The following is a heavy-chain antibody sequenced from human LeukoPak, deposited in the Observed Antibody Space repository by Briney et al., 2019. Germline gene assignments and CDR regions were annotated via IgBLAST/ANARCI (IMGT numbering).Heavy chain of an antibody. CDR1: GFTFSDYY. CDR2: ISSSGSTI. J-gene: IGHJ3*02. Sequence: GGSLRLSCAASGFTFSDYYMSWVRQAPGKGLEWVSYISSSGSTIYYADSVKGRFTISRDNAKNSLYLQMNSLRAEDTAVYYCAKETYSPYDAFDIWGQGTMVTVSS. D-gene: IGHD5-18*01. V-gene: IGHV3-11*01. CDR3: AKETYSPYDAFDI.